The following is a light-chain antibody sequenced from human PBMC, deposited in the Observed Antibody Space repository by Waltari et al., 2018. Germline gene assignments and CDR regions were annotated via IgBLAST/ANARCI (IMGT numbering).Light chain of an antibody. Sequence: NFMLTQPHSVSESPGKTVTISCTGSSGSIARNYVQGYQQRPGSAPTTVIYENNQRPSGVPDRFSGSIDSSSNSASLTIAGLKTEDEADYYCQSYDSTNCLFGGGTKLTVL. J-gene: IGLJ3*02. CDR1: SGSIARNY. CDR2: ENN. CDR3: QSYDSTNCL. V-gene: IGLV6-57*02.